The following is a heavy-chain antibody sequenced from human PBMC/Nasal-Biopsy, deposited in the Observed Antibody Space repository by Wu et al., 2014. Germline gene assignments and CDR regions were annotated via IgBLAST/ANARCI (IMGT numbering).Heavy chain of an antibody. J-gene: IGHJ6*03. CDR1: GFILSDYY. V-gene: IGHV3-11*01. Sequence: LRLSCAASGFILSDYYVSWIRQAPGKGLELVSFISSGAFTIYYADSVKGRFTVSRDNAKNSLYLQMNGLRADDTAVYFCASSYYHFWSSPNHFYYYMDVWGKGTTVTVSS. CDR2: ISSGAFTI. CDR3: ASSYYHFWSSPNHFYYYMDV. D-gene: IGHD3-3*01.